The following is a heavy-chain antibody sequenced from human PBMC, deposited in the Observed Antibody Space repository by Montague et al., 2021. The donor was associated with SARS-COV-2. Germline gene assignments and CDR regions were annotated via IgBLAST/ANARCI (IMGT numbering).Heavy chain of an antibody. V-gene: IGHV3-7*01. D-gene: IGHD3/OR15-3a*01. CDR1: GFTSGDYQ. Sequence: SLRLSCAASGFTSGDYQMTWVRQAPGKGLQWVANINQDETAKTYVDSVKGRFTISRDNAKNSLILQMNSLKDEDTAVYYCARSPRGSGTGWLEVWGQGTTVTVSS. J-gene: IGHJ6*02. CDR2: INQDETAK. CDR3: ARSPRGSGTGWLEV.